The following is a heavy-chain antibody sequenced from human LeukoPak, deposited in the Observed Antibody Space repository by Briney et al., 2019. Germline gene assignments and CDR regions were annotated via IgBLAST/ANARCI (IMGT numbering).Heavy chain of an antibody. CDR2: ISGSGGST. D-gene: IGHD3-16*01. CDR3: ARETFSYFDY. V-gene: IGHV3-23*01. Sequence: PGGSLRLSCAASGFTFSSYAMSWVRQAPGKGLEWVSAISGSGGSTYYADSVKGRFTISRDNSKNTVYLQMDSMRAEDTAVYYCARETFSYFDYWGQGTLVTVSS. CDR1: GFTFSSYA. J-gene: IGHJ4*02.